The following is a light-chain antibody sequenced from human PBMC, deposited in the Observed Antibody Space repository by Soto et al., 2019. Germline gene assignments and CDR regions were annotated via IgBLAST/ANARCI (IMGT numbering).Light chain of an antibody. J-gene: IGKJ1*01. CDR3: QQSYSSSWT. V-gene: IGKV1-39*01. CDR1: QSISSY. CDR2: GAS. Sequence: IQMTQSPSSLSASVGDRVTITCRASQSISSYLNWYQQKPGKAPKVLIYGASNLQSGVPSRFSGSGSGTDFTLTISSLQREDFATYFCQQSYSSSWTFGPGTKVDIK.